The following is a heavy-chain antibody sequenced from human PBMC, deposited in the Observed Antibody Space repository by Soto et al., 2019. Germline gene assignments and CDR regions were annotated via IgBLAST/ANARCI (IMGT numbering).Heavy chain of an antibody. V-gene: IGHV3-48*04. CDR3: VNGRNWAPGSDY. D-gene: IGHD7-27*01. J-gene: IGHJ4*02. CDR1: GFTCSSYS. Sequence: GGSLRLSCAASGFTCSSYSMNWVSQATGKGLEWVSYISSSSSTIYYADSVKGRFTISRDNAKNLLYLQMSSLTVEVSAVYYCVNGRNWAPGSDYRGQRTLVTVSS. CDR2: ISSSSSTI.